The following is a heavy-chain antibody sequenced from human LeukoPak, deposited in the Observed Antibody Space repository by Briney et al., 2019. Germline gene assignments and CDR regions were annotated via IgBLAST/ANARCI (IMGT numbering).Heavy chain of an antibody. D-gene: IGHD3-10*01. V-gene: IGHV3-30*18. J-gene: IGHJ5*02. CDR1: GFTFSSYG. CDR2: ISYDGSNK. CDR3: AKDPWFGES. Sequence: GGSLRLSCAGSGFTFSSYGMHWVRQAPGKGLEWVAVISYDGSNKYYADSVKGRFTISRDNSKNTLYLQMNSLRAEDTAVYYCAKDPWFGESWGQGTLVTVSS.